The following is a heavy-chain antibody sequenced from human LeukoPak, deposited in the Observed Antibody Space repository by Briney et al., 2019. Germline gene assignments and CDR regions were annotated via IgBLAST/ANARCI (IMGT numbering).Heavy chain of an antibody. V-gene: IGHV3-23*01. CDR3: AKDSSDYGEGYY. CDR2: ISGSGGST. CDR1: GFSSNY. Sequence: GGSLRLSCAASGFSSNYMSWVRQAPGKGLEWVSAISGSGGSTYYADSVKGRFTISRDNSKNTLYLQMNSLRAEDTAVYYCAKDSSDYGEGYYWGQGTLVTVSS. D-gene: IGHD4-17*01. J-gene: IGHJ4*02.